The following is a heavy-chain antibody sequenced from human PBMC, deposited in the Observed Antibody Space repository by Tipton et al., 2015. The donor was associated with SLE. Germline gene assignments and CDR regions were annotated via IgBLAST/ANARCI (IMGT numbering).Heavy chain of an antibody. Sequence: TLSLTCTVSGGSISSYYWGWIRQPPGKGLEWIGSIFYSGSTYYNPSLKSRVTISVDTSKNQFSLKLSSVTAADTAVYYCARESQSFSSSGYWGQGTLVTISS. V-gene: IGHV4-39*07. CDR2: IFYSGST. CDR1: GGSISSYY. D-gene: IGHD6-6*01. CDR3: ARESQSFSSSGY. J-gene: IGHJ4*02.